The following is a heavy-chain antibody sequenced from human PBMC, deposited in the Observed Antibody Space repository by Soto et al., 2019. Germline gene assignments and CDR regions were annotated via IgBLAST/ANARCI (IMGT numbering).Heavy chain of an antibody. J-gene: IGHJ4*02. CDR3: VKYPEDLDLYYFDF. CDR2: INGLGGDA. Sequence: PGGSLRLSCAASGFRFSNYAMTWVRQAPGKGLEWVSAINGLGGDAFYAASVRGRFTISRDDSKSTLYLQMNSLRVEDTALYYCVKYPEDLDLYYFDFWGQGTRVTVSS. CDR1: GFRFSNYA. V-gene: IGHV3-23*01. D-gene: IGHD1-1*01.